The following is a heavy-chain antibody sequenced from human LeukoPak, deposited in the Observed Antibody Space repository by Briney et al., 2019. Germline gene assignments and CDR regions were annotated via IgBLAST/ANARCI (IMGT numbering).Heavy chain of an antibody. CDR2: IYHSGSTNSEST. Sequence: GSLRLSCAASGFTFSDYYMSWIRQPPGKGLEWIGEIYHSGSTNSESTNYNTSLKSRVTISVDKSKNQFSLKLSSVTAADTAVYYCARVTSGYFVAWGQGTLVTVSS. CDR1: GFTFSDYY. CDR3: ARVTSGYFVA. D-gene: IGHD1-1*01. V-gene: IGHV4-34*01. J-gene: IGHJ4*02.